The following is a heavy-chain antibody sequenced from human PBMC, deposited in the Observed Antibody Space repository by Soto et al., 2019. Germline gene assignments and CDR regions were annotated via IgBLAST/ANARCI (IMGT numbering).Heavy chain of an antibody. V-gene: IGHV4-31*03. CDR1: GGSISSGGYY. Sequence: SETLSLTCTVSGGSISSGGYYWSWIRQHPGKGLEWIGYIYYSGSTYYNPSLKSRVTISVDTSKNQFSLKLSSVTAADTAVYYCARAWSYDYVWGTPPGEIHNWFDPWGQGTLVTVSS. D-gene: IGHD3-16*01. J-gene: IGHJ5*02. CDR2: IYYSGST. CDR3: ARAWSYDYVWGTPPGEIHNWFDP.